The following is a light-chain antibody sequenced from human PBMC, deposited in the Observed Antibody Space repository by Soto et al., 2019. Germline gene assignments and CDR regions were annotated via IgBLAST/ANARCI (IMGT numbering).Light chain of an antibody. J-gene: IGKJ3*01. CDR1: QSVSSY. Sequence: EIVLTQSPATLSLSPGERATLSCRASQSVSSYLAWYQQKPGQAPRLLIYDASNRAPGIPARFSGSGSGTDFTLTISSLEPEDFAVYYCQQRSNWLFTFGPGTKVDIK. V-gene: IGKV3-11*01. CDR3: QQRSNWLFT. CDR2: DAS.